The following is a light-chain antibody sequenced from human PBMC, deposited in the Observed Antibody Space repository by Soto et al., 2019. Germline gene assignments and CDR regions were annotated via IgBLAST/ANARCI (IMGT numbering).Light chain of an antibody. CDR1: QNLLHSNGYNC. CDR3: MQPLQTPLT. J-gene: IGKJ4*01. V-gene: IGKV2-28*01. CDR2: LAS. Sequence: DIVMTQSPLSLPVTPGEPASISCRSSQNLLHSNGYNCLDWYLQKPGPSPQLLIFLASYAACGFPDRVSGSRSGTEFTPKIIRVEAEDVGVYYCMQPLQTPLTFGIGTTV.